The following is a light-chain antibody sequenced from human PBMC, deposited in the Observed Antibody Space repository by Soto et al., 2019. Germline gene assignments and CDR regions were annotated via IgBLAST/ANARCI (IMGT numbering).Light chain of an antibody. Sequence: NVMTETPGTQSLSTGAIATVSSRARQSVPRSYLAWYQQQPGQAPRLLIYGTSSRATGIPDRFSGSGSGTDFTLTISRLEPEDFAVFYCQQYSSPITFGQGTRLEIK. V-gene: IGKV3-20*01. J-gene: IGKJ5*01. CDR2: GTS. CDR1: QSVPRSY. CDR3: QQYSSPIT.